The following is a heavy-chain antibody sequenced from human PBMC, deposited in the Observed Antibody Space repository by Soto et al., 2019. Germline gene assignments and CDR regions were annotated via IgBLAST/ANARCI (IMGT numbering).Heavy chain of an antibody. D-gene: IGHD6-13*01. CDR2: ISGSGGRT. CDR3: AEGGSHKAA. CDR1: GFTFSSYA. V-gene: IGHV3-23*01. Sequence: EVQLLESGGGLVQPGGSLRLSCAASGFTFSSYAMSWVRQAPGKGLEWVSAISGSGGRTYYADSVKGRFTISRDNSKNQMYLQRISLGAEATAGYYCAEGGSHKAAWGQGSLVTVSS. J-gene: IGHJ4*02.